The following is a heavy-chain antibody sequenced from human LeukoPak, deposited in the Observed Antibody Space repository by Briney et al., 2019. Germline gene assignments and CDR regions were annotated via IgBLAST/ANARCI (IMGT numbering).Heavy chain of an antibody. CDR2: IHTSGSN. V-gene: IGHV4-4*09. Sequence: SETLSLTCAVSGVSISPYYWAWIRQPPGKGLEWIGYIHTSGSNSQYPSLKSRATISVDKSKNHFSLRLTSVTAADTAVYYCARLSAAVHLGAFDLWGQGTMVTVSS. CDR1: GVSISPYY. D-gene: IGHD3-3*01. J-gene: IGHJ3*01. CDR3: ARLSAAVHLGAFDL.